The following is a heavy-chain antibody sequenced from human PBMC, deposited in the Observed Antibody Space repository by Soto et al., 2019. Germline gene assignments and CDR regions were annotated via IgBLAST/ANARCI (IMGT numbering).Heavy chain of an antibody. V-gene: IGHV3-15*07. D-gene: IGHD2-15*01. J-gene: IGHJ6*02. CDR1: GLTISNAW. CDR2: IKTNTEGGTT. CDR3: TTGSVEGV. Sequence: EVQLVESGGGFIYPGGSLRLSCAASGLTISNAWMNWVRQAPGKGLEWVGRIKTNTEGGTTDYAAAAKGRFTVSRDDSKNTLYPQMNSLKTEDTAVYYRTTGSVEGVWGQGTTVTVSS.